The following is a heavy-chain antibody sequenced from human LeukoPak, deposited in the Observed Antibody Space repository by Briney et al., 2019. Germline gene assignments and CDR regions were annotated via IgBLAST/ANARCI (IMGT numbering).Heavy chain of an antibody. V-gene: IGHV4-4*07. J-gene: IGHJ4*02. D-gene: IGHD3-3*01. Sequence: SETLSLTCTVSGDSISGYYWSWIRQPAGEGLEWIGRIYTSGSTNYNPSLKSRVTMSVDTSKNQFSLKLSSVTAADTAVYYCARDRGDFWSAYYTEWGQGTLVTVSS. CDR1: GDSISGYY. CDR2: IYTSGST. CDR3: ARDRGDFWSAYYTE.